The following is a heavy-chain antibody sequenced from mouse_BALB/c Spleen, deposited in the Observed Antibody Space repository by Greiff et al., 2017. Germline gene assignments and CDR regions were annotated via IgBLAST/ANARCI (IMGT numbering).Heavy chain of an antibody. CDR1: GFTFSSYA. D-gene: IGHD2-2*01. CDR2: ISSGGSYT. Sequence: EVKLMESGGGLVKPGGSLKLSCAASGFTFSSYAMSWVRQSPEKRLEWVAEISSGGSYTYYPDTVTGRFTISRDNAKNTLYLEMSSLRSEDTAMYYCARVIGGYDYWGQGTTLTVSS. CDR3: ARVIGGYDY. V-gene: IGHV5-9-4*01. J-gene: IGHJ2*01.